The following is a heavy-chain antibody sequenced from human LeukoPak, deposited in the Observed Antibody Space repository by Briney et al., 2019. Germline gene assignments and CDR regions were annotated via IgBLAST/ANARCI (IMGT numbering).Heavy chain of an antibody. CDR1: GFTFSSYG. CDR2: IRYDGSNK. CDR3: ATIVVPAAIGDDAFDI. V-gene: IGHV3-30*02. D-gene: IGHD2-2*02. Sequence: GGSLRLSCAASGFTFSSYGMHWVRQAPGKGLEWVAFIRYDGSNKYYADSVKGRFTISRDNSKNTLYLQMNSLRAEDTAVYYCATIVVPAAIGDDAFDIWGQGTMVTVSS. J-gene: IGHJ3*02.